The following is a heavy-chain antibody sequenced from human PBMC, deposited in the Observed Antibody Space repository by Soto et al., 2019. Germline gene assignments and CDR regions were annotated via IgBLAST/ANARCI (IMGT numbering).Heavy chain of an antibody. V-gene: IGHV4-31*03. J-gene: IGHJ4*02. CDR3: ARDRRYYDSSGYSSFDY. D-gene: IGHD3-22*01. CDR1: GGSISSGGYY. Sequence: TLSLTCTVSGGSISSGGYYWSWIRERPGKGLEWIGYIYYSGSTYYNPSLKSRVTISVDTSKNQFSLKLSSVTAADTAVYYCARDRRYYDSSGYSSFDYWGQGTLVTVSS. CDR2: IYYSGST.